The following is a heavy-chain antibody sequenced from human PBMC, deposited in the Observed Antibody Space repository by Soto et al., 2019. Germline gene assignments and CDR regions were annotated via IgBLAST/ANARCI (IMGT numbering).Heavy chain of an antibody. Sequence: ASVKVSCKASGYTFTSYVISWVRQAPGQGLEWMGWISAYNGNTNYAQKLQGRVTMTTDTSTSTAYMELRSLRSDDTAVYYCALRVQLDQAFEYWGQGTLVTVSS. CDR1: GYTFTSYV. D-gene: IGHD1-1*01. CDR2: ISAYNGNT. CDR3: ALRVQLDQAFEY. J-gene: IGHJ4*02. V-gene: IGHV1-18*01.